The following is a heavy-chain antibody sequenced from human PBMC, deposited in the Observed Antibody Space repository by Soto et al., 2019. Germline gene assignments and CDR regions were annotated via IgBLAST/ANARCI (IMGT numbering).Heavy chain of an antibody. D-gene: IGHD6-13*01. CDR3: ARSPRSSPYFDY. J-gene: IGHJ4*02. Sequence: GESLKISCQSSGYTFSNVWIGWVRQLPGKGLEWMGIIYPGDHETRYSPSFHGKVTISADRSINTAYLQWNSLEASDTAFYFCARSPRSSPYFDYWGQGAPVTVSS. CDR2: IYPGDHET. V-gene: IGHV5-51*01. CDR1: GYTFSNVW.